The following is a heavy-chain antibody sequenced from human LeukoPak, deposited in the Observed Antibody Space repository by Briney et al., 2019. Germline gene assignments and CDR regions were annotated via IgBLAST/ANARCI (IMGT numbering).Heavy chain of an antibody. CDR2: ISSSSTYK. J-gene: IGHJ5*02. CDR3: ARDPYDVVVVPDDTWFDP. CDR1: GFPFSSYT. V-gene: IGHV3-21*06. D-gene: IGHD2-2*01. Sequence: GGSLRLSCAASGFPFSSYTMVWIRQTPGKGLEWVSSISSSSTYKYYADSVKGRFIISRDNAGNSLFLQMDSLRDEDTAVYYCARDPYDVVVVPDDTWFDPWGQGTLVTVSS.